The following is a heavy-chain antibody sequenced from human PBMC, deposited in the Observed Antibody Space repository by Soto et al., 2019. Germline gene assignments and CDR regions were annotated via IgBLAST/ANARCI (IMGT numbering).Heavy chain of an antibody. CDR1: GYSISSSIW. D-gene: IGHD1-26*01. CDR3: ARREIQGPIDY. J-gene: IGHJ4*02. Sequence: SETLSLTCAVSGYSISSSIWWGWIRQPPGKGLEWIGYIYYSGTTYYNPSLKSRVTMSVDTSKNQFSLKLTSVTAEDTAVYYCARREIQGPIDYWGQGTLVTVSS. CDR2: IYYSGTT. V-gene: IGHV4-28*01.